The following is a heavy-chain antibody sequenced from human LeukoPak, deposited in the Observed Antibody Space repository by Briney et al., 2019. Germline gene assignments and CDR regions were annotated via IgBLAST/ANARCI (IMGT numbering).Heavy chain of an antibody. V-gene: IGHV5-51*01. CDR1: GYTFTTYW. D-gene: IGHD3-3*01. Sequence: KPGESLKISCQGSGYTFTTYWIGWVRQMPGKGLEWMGIIHPGDSDIRYSPSFKGQVTISADKSISTAYLQWSNLKASDTAMYYCAIQITISHFDYWGQGTLVTVSS. CDR3: AIQITISHFDY. J-gene: IGHJ4*02. CDR2: IHPGDSDI.